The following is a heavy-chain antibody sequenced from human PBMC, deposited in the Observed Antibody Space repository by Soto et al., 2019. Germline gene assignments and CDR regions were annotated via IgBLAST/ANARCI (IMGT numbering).Heavy chain of an antibody. CDR1: GFTFSSYE. D-gene: IGHD3-22*01. V-gene: IGHV3-48*03. CDR3: ARDGYNLYDLDG. Sequence: VGSLRLSSAASGFTFSSYEFNWVRQAPGKGLEWLSYITNSGSTKYYADSVKGRFTISRDNAKNSLDLQMNSLRAEDTAVYYCARDGYNLYDLDGWGEGTQVTDSS. CDR2: ITNSGSTK. J-gene: IGHJ6*04.